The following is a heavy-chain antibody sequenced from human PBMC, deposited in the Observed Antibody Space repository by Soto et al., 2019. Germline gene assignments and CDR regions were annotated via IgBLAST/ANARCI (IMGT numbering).Heavy chain of an antibody. D-gene: IGHD6-19*01. J-gene: IGHJ4*02. Sequence: EVQLVESGGGLVQPGGSLRLSCAASGFTFSYYWMYWARQAPGKGLVWVSRINPEGTVTNYGDSVKGRFAISRDNAKNTLYLQMNSLTAEDTAVYYWARGLGDYWGQGTLVTVSS. V-gene: IGHV3-74*01. CDR2: INPEGTVT. CDR3: ARGLGDY. CDR1: GFTFSYYW.